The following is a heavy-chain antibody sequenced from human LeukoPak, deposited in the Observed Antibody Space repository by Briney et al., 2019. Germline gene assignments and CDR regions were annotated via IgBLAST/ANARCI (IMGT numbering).Heavy chain of an antibody. CDR2: IIPIFGTA. Sequence: SVKVSCKASGGTFISYAISWVRQAPGQGLEWMGGIIPIFGTANYAQKFQGRVTITADESTSTAYMELSSLRSEDTAVYYCARGVYYDRGYYFDYWGQGTLVTVSS. D-gene: IGHD3-22*01. CDR1: GGTFISYA. CDR3: ARGVYYDRGYYFDY. V-gene: IGHV1-69*13. J-gene: IGHJ4*02.